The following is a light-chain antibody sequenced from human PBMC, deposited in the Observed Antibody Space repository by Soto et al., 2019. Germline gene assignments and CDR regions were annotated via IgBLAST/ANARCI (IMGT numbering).Light chain of an antibody. V-gene: IGKV2-28*01. J-gene: IGKJ1*01. Sequence: VTTWCLHTLHVPPALPASVSGRSSQSRLYSDGDNYLDWYLQKTGQSPQILIYFGANRASGVPGRCSGSGSARDFTLKISRVEAEDVGTYYCMQALQTQWSFGQGTKVDIK. CDR2: FGA. CDR1: QSRLYSDGDNY. CDR3: MQALQTQWS.